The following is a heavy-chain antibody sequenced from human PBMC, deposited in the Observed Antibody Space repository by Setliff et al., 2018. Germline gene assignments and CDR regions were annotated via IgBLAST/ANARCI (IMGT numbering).Heavy chain of an antibody. CDR3: AREQWLDPPGYYYMDV. V-gene: IGHV4-4*07. CDR1: GGSISSYY. D-gene: IGHD6-19*01. CDR2: IYIGGRA. Sequence: SETLSLTCTVSGGSISSYYWSWIRQPAGKGLEWIGHIYIGGRANYNPALKSRVTMSIDTSKNQFSLKLNSVTAADMAVYYCAREQWLDPPGYYYMDVWAKGTTVTVSS. J-gene: IGHJ6*03.